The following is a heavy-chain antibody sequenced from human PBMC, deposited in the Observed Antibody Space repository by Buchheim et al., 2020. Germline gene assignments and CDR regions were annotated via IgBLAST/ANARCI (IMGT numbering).Heavy chain of an antibody. J-gene: IGHJ4*02. CDR1: GGPISSGDYY. V-gene: IGHV4-30-4*01. Sequence: QVQLQESGPGLVKPSQTLSPTCTVPGGPISSGDYYWSWIRQPPGKGLEWIGYITYSGSTYYNPSLKSRVTLSVDTSRNQFSLKLNSVTAAGTAVYYCARDNHALDRFFDYWGREIL. CDR2: ITYSGST. CDR3: ARDNHALDRFFDY. D-gene: IGHD3/OR15-3a*01.